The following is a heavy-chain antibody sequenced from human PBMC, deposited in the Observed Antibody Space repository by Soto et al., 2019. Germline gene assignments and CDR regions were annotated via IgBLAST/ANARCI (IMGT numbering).Heavy chain of an antibody. V-gene: IGHV1-2*04. J-gene: IGHJ6*02. CDR3: ARVRGYSYGRYYYYYGMDV. D-gene: IGHD5-18*01. Sequence: ASVKVSCKASGYTFTGYYMHWVRQAPGQGLEWMGWFNPTSGGTNYAQKFQGWVTMTRDTSISTAYMELSRLRSDDTAVYYCARVRGYSYGRYYYYYGMDVRGQGTTVTVSS. CDR1: GYTFTGYY. CDR2: FNPTSGGT.